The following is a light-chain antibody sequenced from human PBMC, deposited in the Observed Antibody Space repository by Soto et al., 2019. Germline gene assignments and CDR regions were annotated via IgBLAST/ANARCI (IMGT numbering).Light chain of an antibody. CDR3: QQLNSYPIT. Sequence: AIRMTQSPSSFSASTGDRVTITCRASQGISSYLAWYQQKPGKAPKLLIYAASTLQSGVPSTFSGSGSGTDFTLTISCLQSEDFATYYCQQLNSYPITFGQGTRLEIK. CDR2: AAS. V-gene: IGKV1-8*01. J-gene: IGKJ5*01. CDR1: QGISSY.